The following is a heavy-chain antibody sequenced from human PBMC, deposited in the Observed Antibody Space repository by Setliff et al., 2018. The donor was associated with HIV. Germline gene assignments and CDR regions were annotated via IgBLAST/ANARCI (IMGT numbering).Heavy chain of an antibody. Sequence: LSLTCAASGFTFSTYAMSWVRQAPGKGLDWVSGISGSGGSPYYADSVKGRFTISRDNSKNTLYLQMNSLRAEDTAVYYCAKDPAVWSGYYHDYWGQGTLVTVSS. CDR2: ISGSGGSP. D-gene: IGHD3-3*01. J-gene: IGHJ4*02. V-gene: IGHV3-23*01. CDR3: AKDPAVWSGYYHDY. CDR1: GFTFSTYA.